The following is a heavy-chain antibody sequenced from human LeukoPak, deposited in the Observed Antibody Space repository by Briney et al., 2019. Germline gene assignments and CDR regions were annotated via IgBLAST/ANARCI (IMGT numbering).Heavy chain of an antibody. D-gene: IGHD6-13*01. CDR2: IYHSGST. V-gene: IGHV4-39*07. Sequence: SETLSLTCTVSGGSISSSSYYWGWIRQPPGKGLEWIGEIYHSGSTNYNPSLKSRVTISVDKSKNQFSLKLSSVTAADTAVYYCAREQQQLVRIDAFDIWGQGTMVTVSS. CDR1: GGSISSSSYY. J-gene: IGHJ3*02. CDR3: AREQQQLVRIDAFDI.